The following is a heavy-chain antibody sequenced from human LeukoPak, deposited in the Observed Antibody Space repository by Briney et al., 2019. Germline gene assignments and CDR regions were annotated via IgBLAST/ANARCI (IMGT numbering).Heavy chain of an antibody. CDR2: INHSGST. D-gene: IGHD6-13*01. CDR3: ASGIAAAGTGVNY. V-gene: IGHV4-34*01. CDR1: GFTFSYYY. Sequence: GSLRLSCAASGFTFSYYYMSWIRQPPGKGLEWIGEINHSGSTNYNPSLKSRVTISVDTSKNQFSLKLSSVTAADTAVYYCASGIAAAGTGVNYWGQGTLVTVSS. J-gene: IGHJ4*02.